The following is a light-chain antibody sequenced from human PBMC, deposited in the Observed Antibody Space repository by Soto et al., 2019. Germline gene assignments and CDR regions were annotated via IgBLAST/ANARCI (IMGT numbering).Light chain of an antibody. CDR2: AAS. CDR1: QSISSY. Sequence: DIQMTQSPSSLSASVGDRVTITCRASQSISSYLNWYQQKPGKAPMLLIYAASSLQSGVPSRFSCSGSGTDFTLTISSLQPEDFATYYCQQSYSTPPWTFGQGTKVEIK. J-gene: IGKJ1*01. CDR3: QQSYSTPPWT. V-gene: IGKV1-39*01.